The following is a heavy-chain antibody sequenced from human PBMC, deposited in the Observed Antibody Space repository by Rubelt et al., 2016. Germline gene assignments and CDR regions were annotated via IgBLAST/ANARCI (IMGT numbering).Heavy chain of an antibody. CDR2: ISSSGSTI. Sequence: GMGLEWVSYISSSGSTIYYADSVKGRFTISRDNAKNSLYLQMNSLRAEDTAVYYCARAPSYFDYWGQGTLVTVSS. J-gene: IGHJ4*02. V-gene: IGHV3-11*04. CDR3: ARAPSYFDY.